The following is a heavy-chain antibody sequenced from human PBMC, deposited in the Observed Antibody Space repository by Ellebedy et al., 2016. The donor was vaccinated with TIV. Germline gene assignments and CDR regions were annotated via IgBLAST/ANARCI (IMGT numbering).Heavy chain of an antibody. CDR3: ARAGYVSAYDI. CDR2: LNQDGSQK. CDR1: GFTFSSYW. D-gene: IGHD2-15*01. J-gene: IGHJ3*02. V-gene: IGHV3-7*03. Sequence: GGSPRLSCAASGFTFSSYWMAWVRQAPGKGLEWVANLNQDGSQKYHVDSVKGRFTISRDNAKNSLYLQMNSLRAEDTAVYYCARAGYVSAYDIWGQGTRVTVSS.